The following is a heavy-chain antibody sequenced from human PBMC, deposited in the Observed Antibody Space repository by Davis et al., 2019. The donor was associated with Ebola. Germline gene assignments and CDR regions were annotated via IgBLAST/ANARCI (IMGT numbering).Heavy chain of an antibody. CDR1: GFTFSGSA. Sequence: GESLKISCAASGFTFSGSAMQWVRQASGKGLEWVGRIRSKANSYATAYAASVKGRFTISRDDSKNTAYLQMNSLKTEDTAVYYCTPSTHYEDVWGQGTTVTVSS. V-gene: IGHV3-73*01. D-gene: IGHD3-22*01. CDR3: TPSTHYEDV. J-gene: IGHJ6*02. CDR2: IRSKANSYAT.